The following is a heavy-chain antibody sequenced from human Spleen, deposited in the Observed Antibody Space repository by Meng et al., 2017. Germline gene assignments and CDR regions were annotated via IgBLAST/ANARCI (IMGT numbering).Heavy chain of an antibody. V-gene: IGHV2-5*02. D-gene: IGHD4-17*01. J-gene: IGHJ4*02. CDR2: IYWDDDK. CDR3: AHRLYGDYYFDY. CDR1: RFSLSTSGVG. Sequence: QLPLQEAGPPMVKPTPTLTLTCNFSRFSLSTSGVGVGWIRQPPGKALECLALIYWDDDKRYSPSLKSRLTITKDNSKNQVVLTMTNMDPVDTATYYCAHRLYGDYYFDYWGQGTLVTVSS.